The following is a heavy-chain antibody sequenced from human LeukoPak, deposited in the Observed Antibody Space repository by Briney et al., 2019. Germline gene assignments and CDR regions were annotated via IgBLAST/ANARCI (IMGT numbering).Heavy chain of an antibody. V-gene: IGHV5-51*01. Sequence: GESLKISCKGSGYSFTSYWIGWVRQMPGKGLEWMGIIYPGDSDTRYSPSFQGQVTISADKSISTDYLQWSSLKASDTAMYYCARPYCSGGSCFEYFQHWGQGTLVTVSS. CDR3: ARPYCSGGSCFEYFQH. CDR1: GYSFTSYW. CDR2: IYPGDSDT. J-gene: IGHJ1*01. D-gene: IGHD2-15*01.